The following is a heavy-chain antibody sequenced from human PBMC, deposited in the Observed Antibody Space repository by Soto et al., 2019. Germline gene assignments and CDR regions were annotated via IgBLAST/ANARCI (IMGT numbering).Heavy chain of an antibody. J-gene: IGHJ5*02. D-gene: IGHD3-3*01. CDR2: IGHNGDVT. CDR3: ERDIRVGIDFFWSRYRSGWFDP. CDR1: GLTFTSYA. Sequence: GGSLRLSCAASGLTFTSYAMSWVRQAPGKGLEWVSVIGHNGDVTYYADSVKGRFTISRDTSKNTLYLQMNSLRAEDTAVYYCERDIRVGIDFFWSRYRSGWFDPWCQAILVTVS. V-gene: IGHV3-23*01.